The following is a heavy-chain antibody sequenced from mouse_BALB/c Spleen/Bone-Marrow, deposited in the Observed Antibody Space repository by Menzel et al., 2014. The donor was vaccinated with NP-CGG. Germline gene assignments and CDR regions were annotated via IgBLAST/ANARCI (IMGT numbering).Heavy chain of an antibody. V-gene: IGHV1-74*01. CDR3: ATYKRPYFDD. CDR2: IDPSDSET. J-gene: IGHJ2*01. Sequence: QVQLQQSGPQLVRPGASVKISCKASGYSFTSYWMHWMNQRPGQGLEWIGMIDPSDSETRLNQKFKDEATLTVDKSSSTAYMQLSSPTSEDSAVYYCATYKRPYFDDWGQGTTLTVSS. CDR1: GYSFTSYW.